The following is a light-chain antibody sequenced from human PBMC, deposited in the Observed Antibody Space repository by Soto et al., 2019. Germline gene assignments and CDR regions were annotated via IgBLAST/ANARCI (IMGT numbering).Light chain of an antibody. Sequence: DIQMTQSPPSLSASVGDRVTITCLASQGIGNSLAWYQQKPGTVPKLLIYSASTLQSGVPYRFSGSGSGTDFTLTISSLQPEDVAAYYCQKYNTVPATFGQGTRLEIK. CDR3: QKYNTVPAT. CDR1: QGIGNS. J-gene: IGKJ5*01. V-gene: IGKV1-27*01. CDR2: SAS.